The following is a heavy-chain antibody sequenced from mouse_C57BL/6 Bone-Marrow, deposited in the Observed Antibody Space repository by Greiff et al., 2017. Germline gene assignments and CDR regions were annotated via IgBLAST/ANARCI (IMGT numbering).Heavy chain of an antibody. V-gene: IGHV1-72*01. CDR1: GYTFTSYW. CDR2: IDPNSGGT. Sequence: QVQLKQPGAELVKPGASVKLSCKASGYTFTSYWMHWVKQRPGRGLEWIGRIDPNSGGTKYNEKFKSKATLTVDKPSSTAYMQLSSLTSEDSAVYYCASNFLWYFDVWGTGTTVTVSS. CDR3: ASNFLWYFDV. D-gene: IGHD1-3*01. J-gene: IGHJ1*03.